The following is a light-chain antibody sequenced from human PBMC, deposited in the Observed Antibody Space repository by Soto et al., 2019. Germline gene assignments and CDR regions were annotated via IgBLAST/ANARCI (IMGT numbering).Light chain of an antibody. CDR2: AAS. J-gene: IGKJ4*01. V-gene: IGKV1-8*01. CDR1: QGISSY. Sequence: AIRMTQSPSSVSASTGDRVTITCRASQGISSYLAWYQQKPGKAPKLLIYAASTLQSGVPSRFSGSGSGTDFTLTISCLQSEDFATYYCQQYGSSPLTFGGGTKVEIK. CDR3: QQYGSSPLT.